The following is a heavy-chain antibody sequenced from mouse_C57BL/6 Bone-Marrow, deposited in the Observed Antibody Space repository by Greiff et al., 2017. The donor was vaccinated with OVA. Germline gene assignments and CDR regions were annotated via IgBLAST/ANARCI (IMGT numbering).Heavy chain of an antibody. Sequence: QVTLKVCGPGILQPSQTLSLTCSFSGFSLSTFGMGVGWIRQPSGKGLEWLAHIWWDDDKYYNPALKSRLTISKDTSKNQVFLKIANVDTAETATYYCARILISDGYYTLYYFDYWGQGTTLTVSS. J-gene: IGHJ2*01. CDR1: GFSLSTFGMG. CDR2: IWWDDDK. CDR3: ARILISDGYYTLYYFDY. V-gene: IGHV8-8*01. D-gene: IGHD2-3*01.